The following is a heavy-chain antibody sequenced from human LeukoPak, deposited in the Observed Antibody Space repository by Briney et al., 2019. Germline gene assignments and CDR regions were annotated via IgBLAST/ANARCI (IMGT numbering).Heavy chain of an antibody. D-gene: IGHD1-26*01. CDR3: ARYSGSYPIDY. CDR1: GGSISSYY. Sequence: PSETLSLTCAVSGGSISSYYWSWIRQPPGKGLEWIGEINHSGSTNYNPSLKSRVTISVDTSKNQFSLRLSSVTAADTAVYYCARYSGSYPIDYWGQGTLVTVSS. CDR2: INHSGST. J-gene: IGHJ4*02. V-gene: IGHV4-34*01.